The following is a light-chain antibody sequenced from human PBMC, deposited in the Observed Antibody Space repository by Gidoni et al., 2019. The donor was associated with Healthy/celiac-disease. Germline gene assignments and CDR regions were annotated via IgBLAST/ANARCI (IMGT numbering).Light chain of an antibody. Sequence: QAALTQPAAESGSPGQSITISCTGTSSDVGGYNYVSWYQQHPGKAPKLMIYEVSNRPSGVSNRFSGSKSGNTASLTISGIQAEDEADYYCSSYTSSSTLVFGGGTKLTVL. CDR3: SSYTSSSTLV. CDR1: SSDVGGYNY. V-gene: IGLV2-14*01. CDR2: EVS. J-gene: IGLJ2*01.